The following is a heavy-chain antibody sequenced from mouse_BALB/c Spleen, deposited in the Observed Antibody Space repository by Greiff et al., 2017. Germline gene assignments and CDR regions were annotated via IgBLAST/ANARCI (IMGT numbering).Heavy chain of an antibody. CDR3: ARYGYSYFDY. D-gene: IGHD2-2*01. V-gene: IGHV1-20*02. Sequence: EVKLVESGPELVKPGASVKISCKASGYSFTGYFMNWVMQSHGKSLEWIGRINPYNGDTFYNQKFKGKATLTVDKSSSTAHMELRSLASADSAVYYCARYGYSYFDYWGQGTTLTVSS. J-gene: IGHJ2*01. CDR2: INPYNGDT. CDR1: GYSFTGYF.